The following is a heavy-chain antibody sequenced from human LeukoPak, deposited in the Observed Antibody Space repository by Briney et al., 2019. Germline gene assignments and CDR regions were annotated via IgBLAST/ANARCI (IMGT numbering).Heavy chain of an antibody. Sequence: GGSLRLSCAASGFTFSSYAMSWVRQAPGKGLEWVSAISGSGGSTYYADSVKGRFTISRDNSKNTLYLQMNSLRAEDTAVYYCARGTYCGGDCLSNWGQGTLVTVSS. V-gene: IGHV3-23*01. J-gene: IGHJ4*02. CDR2: ISGSGGST. D-gene: IGHD2-21*02. CDR3: ARGTYCGGDCLSN. CDR1: GFTFSSYA.